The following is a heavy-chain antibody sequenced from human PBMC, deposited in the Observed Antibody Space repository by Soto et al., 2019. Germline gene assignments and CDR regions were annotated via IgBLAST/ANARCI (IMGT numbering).Heavy chain of an antibody. D-gene: IGHD3-3*01. J-gene: IGHJ5*02. Sequence: QVQLVQSGAEVKRPGASVKVSCKASGYSFTTHDIIWVRQPAGQGLEWMVWMNPLNDLSKTTYLPNFRGRVVMTRVTFLSTAYLELSGLSSDDTAVYYCVGAATADYVFLANPRGDWLDLWGQGTVVSVSS. V-gene: IGHV1-8*01. CDR2: MNPLNDLSKT. CDR1: GYSFTTHD. CDR3: VGAATADYVFLANPRGDWLDL.